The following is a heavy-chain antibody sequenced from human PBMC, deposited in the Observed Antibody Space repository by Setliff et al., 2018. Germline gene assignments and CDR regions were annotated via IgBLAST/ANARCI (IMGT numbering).Heavy chain of an antibody. J-gene: IGHJ4*02. Sequence: SGPTLVNPTQTLTLTCTFSGFSLSTSGVGVGWIRQPPGKALEWLALIYWDDDKRYSPSLKSRLTITKDTSKNQVVLTMTNMDPVDTATYFCARTGMGGTNFDYWGQGTLVTVSS. CDR3: ARTGMGGTNFDY. CDR1: GFSLSTSGVG. D-gene: IGHD1-1*01. CDR2: IYWDDDK. V-gene: IGHV2-5*02.